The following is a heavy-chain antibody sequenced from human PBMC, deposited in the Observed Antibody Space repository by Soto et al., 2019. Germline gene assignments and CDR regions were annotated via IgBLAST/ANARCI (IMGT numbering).Heavy chain of an antibody. CDR3: ARGPRTVGATSSVAFDV. D-gene: IGHD1-26*01. V-gene: IGHV4-4*08. CDR1: GVSISTKY. CDR2: IYNSDTS. Sequence: QVHLQESGPGLVKPSETLSLTCTVSGVSISTKYWSWIRQPPGRGLEWIGYIYNSDTSTYNPSVKSRVTISADTSKNQFSLKLTSVTAADTAMYFCARGPRTVGATSSVAFDVWGQGTMVTVSS. J-gene: IGHJ3*01.